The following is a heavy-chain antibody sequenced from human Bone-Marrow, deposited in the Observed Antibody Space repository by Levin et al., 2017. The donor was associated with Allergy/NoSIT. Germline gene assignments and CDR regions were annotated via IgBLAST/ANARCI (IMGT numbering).Heavy chain of an antibody. CDR2: ISSSGFYT. CDR1: GLRFRDHY. D-gene: IGHD6-19*01. Sequence: KPGGSLRLSCSTSGLRFRDHYMSWIRQAPGKGLEWISYISSSGFYTNASDIVKGRFTISRDNAKNSVYLQMSSLRSEDTAVYYCATVAVDTPMAYAHWGQGTLVTVSS. CDR3: ATVAVDTPMAYAH. V-gene: IGHV3-11*05. J-gene: IGHJ4*02.